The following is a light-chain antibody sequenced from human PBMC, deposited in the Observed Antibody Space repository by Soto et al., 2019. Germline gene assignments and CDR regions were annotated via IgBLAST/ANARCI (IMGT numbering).Light chain of an antibody. Sequence: QSALTQPASVSGSPGQSITISCAGTNNDVGGYNFVSWYQQHPGKAPKLLIYEVTDRPSGVSHRFSGSKSGNTASLTISGLQADDEADYYRTSYTTNGTPYVFGTGTKLTVL. J-gene: IGLJ1*01. CDR3: TSYTTNGTPYV. CDR2: EVT. V-gene: IGLV2-14*01. CDR1: NNDVGGYNF.